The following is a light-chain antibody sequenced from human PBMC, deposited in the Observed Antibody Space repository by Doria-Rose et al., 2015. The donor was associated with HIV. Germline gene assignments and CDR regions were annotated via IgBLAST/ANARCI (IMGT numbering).Light chain of an antibody. Sequence: QQISAKATKLLIYGASTVHRGVPSRFSGSGSGTDFTLTISNLQPEDFATYYCQQSYNTPGAFGPGTKVDIK. CDR2: GAS. V-gene: IGKV1-39*01. CDR3: QQSYNTPGA. J-gene: IGKJ3*01.